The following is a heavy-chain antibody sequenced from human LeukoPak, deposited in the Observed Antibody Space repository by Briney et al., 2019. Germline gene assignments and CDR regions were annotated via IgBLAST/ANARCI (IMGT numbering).Heavy chain of an antibody. Sequence: PGRSLRLSCAASGFTFDDYAMHWVRQAPGKGLEWVSGISWNSGSIGYADSVKGRFTISRDNAKNSLYLQMNSLRAEDTAVYYCARKLRIVVIGGDYYFDYWGQGTLVTVSS. CDR2: ISWNSGSI. CDR3: ARKLRIVVIGGDYYFDY. J-gene: IGHJ4*02. CDR1: GFTFDDYA. D-gene: IGHD3-22*01. V-gene: IGHV3-9*01.